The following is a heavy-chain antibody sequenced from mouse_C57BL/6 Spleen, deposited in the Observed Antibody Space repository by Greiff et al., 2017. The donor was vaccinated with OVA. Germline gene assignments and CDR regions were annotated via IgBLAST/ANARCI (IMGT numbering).Heavy chain of an antibody. CDR1: GFNIQDDY. D-gene: IGHD4-1*01. CDR2: IDPENGDT. V-gene: IGHV14-4*01. J-gene: IGHJ2*01. Sequence: VQLQQSGAELVRPGASVKLSCTASGFNIQDDYMHWVKQRPEQGLEWIGWIDPENGDTEYASKFQGKATITADTSSNTAYLQLSSLTSEDTAVYYCTTSRNWDDDYWGQGTTLTVSS. CDR3: TTSRNWDDDY.